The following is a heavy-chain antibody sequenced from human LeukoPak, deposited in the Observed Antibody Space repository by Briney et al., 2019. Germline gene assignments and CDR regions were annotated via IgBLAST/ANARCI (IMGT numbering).Heavy chain of an antibody. J-gene: IGHJ4*02. CDR1: GFTFSSYG. CDR2: MWYDGSNK. Sequence: PGGSLRLSCAASGFTFSSYGMHWVRQAPGKGLEWVAVMWYDGSNKYYADSVKGRFTISRDNSKNTLYLQMNSLRAEDTAVYYCARDRRAAAGLFDYWGQGTLVTVSS. D-gene: IGHD6-13*01. CDR3: ARDRRAAAGLFDY. V-gene: IGHV3-33*01.